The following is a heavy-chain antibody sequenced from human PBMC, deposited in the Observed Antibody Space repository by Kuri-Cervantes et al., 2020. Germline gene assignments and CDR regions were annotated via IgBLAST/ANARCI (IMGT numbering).Heavy chain of an antibody. CDR2: IFYSGST. CDR3: ARPRRSSGSAFDI. CDR1: GGSMRSYY. Sequence: SETLSLTCTVSGGSMRSYYWSWIRQSPGKGLEWIGYIFYSGSTNYNPSLKSRVTILVDTSKNEFSLKLSSVTAADTAVYYCARPRRSSGSAFDIWGQGTMVTVSS. V-gene: IGHV4-59*13. D-gene: IGHD3-22*01. J-gene: IGHJ3*02.